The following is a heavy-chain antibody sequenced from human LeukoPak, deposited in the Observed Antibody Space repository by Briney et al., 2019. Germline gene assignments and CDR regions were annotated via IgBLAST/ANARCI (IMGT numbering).Heavy chain of an antibody. Sequence: ASVKVSCKASGGTFSSYTISWVRQAPGQGLEWMGRIIPILGIANYAQKFQGRVMIAADKSTSTAYMELSSLRSEDTAVYYCASLVGASPYVWGKGTTVTVSS. V-gene: IGHV1-69*02. CDR1: GGTFSSYT. J-gene: IGHJ6*04. CDR3: ASLVGASPYV. CDR2: IIPILGIA. D-gene: IGHD1-26*01.